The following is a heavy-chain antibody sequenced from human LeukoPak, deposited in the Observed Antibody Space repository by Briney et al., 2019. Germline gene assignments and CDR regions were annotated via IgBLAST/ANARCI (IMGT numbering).Heavy chain of an antibody. CDR3: ARHFFPSDSGSFRTPFDY. CDR1: GGSISSSSYY. CDR2: IYYSGST. D-gene: IGHD3-10*01. J-gene: IGHJ4*02. V-gene: IGHV4-39*01. Sequence: SETLFLTCTVSGGSISSSSYYWGWIRQPPGKGLEWIGSIYYSGSTYYNPSLKSRVTISVDTSKNQFSLKLSSVTAADTAVYYCARHFFPSDSGSFRTPFDYWGQGALVTVSS.